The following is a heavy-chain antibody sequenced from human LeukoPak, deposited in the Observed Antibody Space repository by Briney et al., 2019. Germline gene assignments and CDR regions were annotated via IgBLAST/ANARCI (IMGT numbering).Heavy chain of an antibody. CDR2: IYYSGST. V-gene: IGHV4-30-4*01. D-gene: IGHD5-24*01. CDR1: GGSISSGAYY. J-gene: IGHJ4*01. Sequence: PSETLSLTCTVSGGSISSGAYYWSWIRQPPGQGLEWIGYIYYSGSTYYNPSLKRRVTISVDTSKNQFTLKLSSVTAADTAVYCSARVQAQEMHYFADGSQG. CDR3: ARVQAQEMHYFAD.